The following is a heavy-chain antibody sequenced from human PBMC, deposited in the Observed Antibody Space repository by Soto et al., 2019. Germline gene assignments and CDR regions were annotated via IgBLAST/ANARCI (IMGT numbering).Heavy chain of an antibody. J-gene: IGHJ4*02. D-gene: IGHD5-18*01. CDR1: GGSISSSSYY. V-gene: IGHV4-39*01. CDR3: SRQKSDTAMYPFDY. CDR2: IYYSGST. Sequence: SETLSLTCTVSGGSISSSSYYWGWIRQPPGKGLEWIGSIYYSGSTYYNPSLKSRVTISADTSKNQFSLKLSSVTAADTAVYYFSRQKSDTAMYPFDYWGQGTLVTVSS.